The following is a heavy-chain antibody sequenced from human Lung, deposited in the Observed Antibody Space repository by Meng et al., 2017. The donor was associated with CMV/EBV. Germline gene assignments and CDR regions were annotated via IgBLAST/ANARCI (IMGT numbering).Heavy chain of an antibody. Sequence: GSLRLXCAVSATSISTSNWWSWVRQPPGKGLEWIGEVYHSGYTNYNPSLKSRVTMSVDRSKNQFSLKLSSVTAADTAVYYCARVTEYGGNCFDSWGQGTLVTVSS. V-gene: IGHV4-4*02. J-gene: IGHJ4*02. CDR1: ATSISTSNW. CDR2: VYHSGYT. CDR3: ARVTEYGGNCFDS. D-gene: IGHD4-23*01.